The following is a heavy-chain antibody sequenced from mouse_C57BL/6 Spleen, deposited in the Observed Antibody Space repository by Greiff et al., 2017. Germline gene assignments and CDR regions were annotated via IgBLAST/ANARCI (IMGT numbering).Heavy chain of an antibody. CDR2: IRNKANGYTT. CDR3: ASPRIYDGYSWAY. CDR1: GFTFTDYY. D-gene: IGHD2-3*01. J-gene: IGHJ3*01. Sequence: DVMLVESGGGLVQPGGSLSLSCAASGFTFTDYYMSWVRQPPGKALQWLGFIRNKANGYTTEYSATVKGRFTISRDNSQSILYLQMNALGAEDSATDYGASPRIYDGYSWAYWGQGTLVTVSA. V-gene: IGHV7-3*01.